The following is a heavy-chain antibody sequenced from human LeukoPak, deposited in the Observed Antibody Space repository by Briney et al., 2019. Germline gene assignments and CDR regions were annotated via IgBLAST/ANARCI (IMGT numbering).Heavy chain of an antibody. V-gene: IGHV1-69*06. CDR3: AREGGESNYVWNWFDP. CDR1: GGTFSSYA. CDR2: IIPIFGTA. D-gene: IGHD3-16*01. Sequence: SVKVSCTPSGGTFSSYAISWVRQAPGQGLEWMGRIIPIFGTANYAQKFQGRVTITADKSTSTAYMELSSLRSEDTAVYYCAREGGESNYVWNWFDPWGQGTLVTVSS. J-gene: IGHJ5*02.